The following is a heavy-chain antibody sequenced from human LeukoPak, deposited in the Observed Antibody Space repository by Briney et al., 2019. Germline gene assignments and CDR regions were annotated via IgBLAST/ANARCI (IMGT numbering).Heavy chain of an antibody. D-gene: IGHD6-19*01. V-gene: IGHV4-59*01. Sequence: SETLSLTCTVSGGSISSYYWSWIRQPPGKGLEWIGYIHYSGSANYNPSLKSRVTISVDTSKNQFSLKLRSVTAADTAVYYCARTHSSGFSFDYWGQGTLVTVSS. CDR2: IHYSGSA. J-gene: IGHJ4*02. CDR3: ARTHSSGFSFDY. CDR1: GGSISSYY.